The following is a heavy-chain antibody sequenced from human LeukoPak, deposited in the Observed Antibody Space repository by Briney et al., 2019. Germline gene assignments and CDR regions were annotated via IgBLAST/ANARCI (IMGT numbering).Heavy chain of an antibody. CDR3: AREDYGGNSEYFQH. J-gene: IGHJ1*01. Sequence: PSETLSLTCTVSGGFTSAYYWSWVRQPLGKGLEWIGEINHSGSTNYNPSLKSRVTISVDTSKNQFSLKLSSVTAADTAVYYCAREDYGGNSEYFQHWGQGTLVTVSS. D-gene: IGHD4-23*01. V-gene: IGHV4-34*01. CDR1: GGFTSAYY. CDR2: INHSGST.